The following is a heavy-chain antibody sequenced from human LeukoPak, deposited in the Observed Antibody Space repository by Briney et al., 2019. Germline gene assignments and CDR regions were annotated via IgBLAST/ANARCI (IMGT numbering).Heavy chain of an antibody. J-gene: IGHJ4*02. CDR2: IYTSGST. Sequence: SDTLSLICTVSGGSISSYYWSWIRQPAGKGLEWIWRIYTSGSTNYNPSLKSRVTMSVDTSKNQFSLKLSSVTAADTAVYYCARSTWYYDSSGYYYFDYWGQGTLVTVSS. CDR3: ARSTWYYDSSGYYYFDY. V-gene: IGHV4-4*07. CDR1: GGSISSYY. D-gene: IGHD3-22*01.